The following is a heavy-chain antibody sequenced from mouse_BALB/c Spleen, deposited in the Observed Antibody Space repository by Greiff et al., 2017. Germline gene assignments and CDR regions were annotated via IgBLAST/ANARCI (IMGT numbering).Heavy chain of an antibody. Sequence: QVQLQQSGAELVRPGASVKLSCKASGYTFTSYWINWVKQRPGQGLEWIGNIYPSDSYTNYNQKFKDKATLTVDKSSSTAYMQLSSPTSEDSAVYYCTRDYGSRYYFDYWGQGTTLTVSS. CDR3: TRDYGSRYYFDY. D-gene: IGHD1-1*01. CDR2: IYPSDSYT. J-gene: IGHJ2*01. V-gene: IGHV1-69*02. CDR1: GYTFTSYW.